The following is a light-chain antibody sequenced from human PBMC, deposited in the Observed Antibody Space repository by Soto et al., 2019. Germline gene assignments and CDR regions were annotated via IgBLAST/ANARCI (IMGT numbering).Light chain of an antibody. CDR1: QSVDSR. V-gene: IGKV3-15*01. CDR2: GAS. Sequence: EVVLTQSPATLSLSPGEGATLSCKASQSVDSRLAWYQQKPDQAPRLLIEGASSRGTDIPARFSGSGSGTEFTLTITSLQSEDFAVYYCQQYSKWPLAFGGGTRVEIK. CDR3: QQYSKWPLA. J-gene: IGKJ4*01.